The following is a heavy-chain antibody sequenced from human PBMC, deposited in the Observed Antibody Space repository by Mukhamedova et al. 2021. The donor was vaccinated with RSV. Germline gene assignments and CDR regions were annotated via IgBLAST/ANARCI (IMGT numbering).Heavy chain of an antibody. CDR2: ISYDGSNK. D-gene: IGHD2-15*01. CDR1: TFSSYA. V-gene: IGHV3-30*04. Sequence: TFSSYAMHWVRQAPGKGLEWVAVISYDGSNKYYADSVKGRFTISRDNSKNTLYLQMNSLRAEDPAVSYCARGPPIVVVVAATEYF. J-gene: IGHJ1*01. CDR3: ARGPPIVVVVAATEYF.